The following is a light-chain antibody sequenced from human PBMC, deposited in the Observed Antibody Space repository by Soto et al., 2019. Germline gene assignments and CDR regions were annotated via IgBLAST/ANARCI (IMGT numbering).Light chain of an antibody. Sequence: QSVLTQPPSASGTPGQRVTISCSGGASNIGRNTVNWYQDLPGTAPKLLISSDNKRPSGVLDRFSGSKSGTSASLAISGLQSEDEADYYCAVWDDSLNGPVFGGGTKVTVL. CDR3: AVWDDSLNGPV. V-gene: IGLV1-44*01. CDR1: ASNIGRNT. CDR2: SDN. J-gene: IGLJ3*02.